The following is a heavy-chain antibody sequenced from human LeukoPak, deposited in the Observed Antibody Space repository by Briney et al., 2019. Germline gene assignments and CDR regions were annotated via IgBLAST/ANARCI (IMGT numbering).Heavy chain of an antibody. CDR2: INPRGRST. V-gene: IGHV1-46*01. J-gene: IGHJ4*02. CDR1: GYTFTSNH. CDR3: AREQGQVPGPLVVAGTYYFDY. D-gene: IGHD2-15*01. Sequence: ASVKVSCKASGYTFTSNHIHWVRQPPGQGLERMGIINPRGRSTNYAHKFQGRVTMTSDTSTSTVYMELSSLRSEDTAVYYCAREQGQVPGPLVVAGTYYFDYWGQGTLVTVSS.